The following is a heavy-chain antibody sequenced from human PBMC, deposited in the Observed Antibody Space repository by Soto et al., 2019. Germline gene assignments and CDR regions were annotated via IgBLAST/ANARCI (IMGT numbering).Heavy chain of an antibody. Sequence: GGSLRLSCAASGFTFSSYWMSWVRQAPGKGLEWVANIKQDGSEKYYVDSVKGRFTISRDNAKNSLYLQMNSLRAEDTAVYYCARDVGDYYDSSGYSDYYYYGMDVWGQGTTVTVSS. CDR3: ARDVGDYYDSSGYSDYYYYGMDV. J-gene: IGHJ6*02. CDR1: GFTFSSYW. CDR2: IKQDGSEK. V-gene: IGHV3-7*05. D-gene: IGHD3-22*01.